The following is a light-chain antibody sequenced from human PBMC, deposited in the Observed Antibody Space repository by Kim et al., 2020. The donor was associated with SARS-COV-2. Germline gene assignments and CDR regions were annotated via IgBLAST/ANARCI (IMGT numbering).Light chain of an antibody. V-gene: IGKV3-11*01. CDR1: QSVNTY. CDR2: DAS. Sequence: IVLTQSPATLSLSPGERATLSCRASQSVNTYIAWYQQKPGQAPRLLIYDASDRASGIPARFSGSGSGTDFTLTISSLEPEDFAVYYCQHRINWPLTFGGGTKVEIK. CDR3: QHRINWPLT. J-gene: IGKJ4*01.